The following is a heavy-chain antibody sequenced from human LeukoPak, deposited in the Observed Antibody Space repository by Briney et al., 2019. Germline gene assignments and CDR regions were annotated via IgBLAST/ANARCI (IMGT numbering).Heavy chain of an antibody. CDR1: GFTFSSYA. Sequence: GGSLRLSCAASGFTFSSYAMSWVRQAPGKGLEWVSAISGSGGSTYYADSVKGRFTISRDNSKNTLYLQMNSLRAEDTAVYYCAKNQRPGIAAAGTDYWGQGTLVTVSS. V-gene: IGHV3-23*01. CDR3: AKNQRPGIAAAGTDY. J-gene: IGHJ4*02. D-gene: IGHD6-13*01. CDR2: ISGSGGST.